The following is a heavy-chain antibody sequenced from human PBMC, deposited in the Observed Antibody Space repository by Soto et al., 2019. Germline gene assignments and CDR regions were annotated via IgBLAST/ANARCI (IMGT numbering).Heavy chain of an antibody. D-gene: IGHD2-21*01. Sequence: GGSLRLSCAASGFTFSNYWMSWVRQAPGKGLEWVANIKEDGSERNYVDSVKGRFTISRDNAENSLYLQMNSLRAEDTAVYYCASARHIGPWGQGTLVTSPQ. CDR1: GFTFSNYW. J-gene: IGHJ5*02. V-gene: IGHV3-7*01. CDR2: IKEDGSER. CDR3: ASARHIGP.